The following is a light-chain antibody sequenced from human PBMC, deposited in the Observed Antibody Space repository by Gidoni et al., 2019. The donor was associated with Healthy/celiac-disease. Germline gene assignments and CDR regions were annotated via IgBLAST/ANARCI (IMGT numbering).Light chain of an antibody. CDR3: QQRSNFLT. CDR1: QSVSSY. V-gene: IGKV3-11*01. CDR2: DAP. J-gene: IGKJ4*01. Sequence: ELVLTQSPATLSMSPGERATHSCRASQSVSSYLAWYQQKPGQAPRHLIYDAPTGATGIPARFSGSGSGTDFTLTIRSLEPEDFAVYYCQQRSNFLTFXGXTKVEIK.